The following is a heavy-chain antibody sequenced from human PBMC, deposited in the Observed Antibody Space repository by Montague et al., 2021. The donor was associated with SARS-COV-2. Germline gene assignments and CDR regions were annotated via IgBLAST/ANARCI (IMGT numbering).Heavy chain of an antibody. V-gene: IGHV3-53*01. CDR1: GFTVSSNY. CDR2: IYSSGRT. D-gene: IGHD3-10*01. CDR3: ARDFGESRDH. Sequence: SLRLSCAASGFTVSSNYMSWVRQAPGKGPEWVSLIYSSGRTSYADSVKGRFTMSRDNSKNTLYLQINSLRAEDTAVYYCARDFGESRDHWGQGTLVTVSS. J-gene: IGHJ4*02.